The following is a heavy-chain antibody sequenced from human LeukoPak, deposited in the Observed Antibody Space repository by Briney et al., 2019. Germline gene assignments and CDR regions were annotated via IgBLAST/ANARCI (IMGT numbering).Heavy chain of an antibody. CDR1: GASTSDYH. D-gene: IGHD3-16*01. Sequence: KPSETLSLTCAVSGASTSDYHWSWIRQAPGNGLDWIGYICSGASTIYSPSFKSRVTISADTSKNQFSLQLRSVTPADTAVYYCARESWGSLNYWGQGTLVTIST. J-gene: IGHJ4*02. CDR3: ARESWGSLNY. V-gene: IGHV4-59*01. CDR2: ICSGAST.